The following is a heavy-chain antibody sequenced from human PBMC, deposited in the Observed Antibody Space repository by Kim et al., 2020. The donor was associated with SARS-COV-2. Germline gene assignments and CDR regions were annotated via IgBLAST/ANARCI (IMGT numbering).Heavy chain of an antibody. J-gene: IGHJ4*02. D-gene: IGHD3-10*01. Sequence: SLRLSCAASGFTFDDYAMHWVRQAPGKGLEWVSGISWNSGSIGYADSVKGRFTISRDNAKNSLYLQMNSLRAEDTALYYCLSGADLDYWGQGTLVTVSS. CDR3: LSGADLDY. CDR1: GFTFDDYA. CDR2: ISWNSGSI. V-gene: IGHV3-9*01.